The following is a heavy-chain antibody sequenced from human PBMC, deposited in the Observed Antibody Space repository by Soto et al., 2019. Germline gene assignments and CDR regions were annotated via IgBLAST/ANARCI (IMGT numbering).Heavy chain of an antibody. Sequence: QTGGSLRLSCAASGFIFENFGMSWVRQAPGKGLEWISSISGSGFKKYYADSVKCRFTISRDNSKSTVYLELNNLSAEDTAVYHCAKNQGVELVPLATVDWFDPWGQGSVVTVSS. D-gene: IGHD1-26*01. CDR1: GFIFENFG. CDR3: AKNQGVELVPLATVDWFDP. J-gene: IGHJ5*02. V-gene: IGHV3-23*01. CDR2: ISGSGFKK.